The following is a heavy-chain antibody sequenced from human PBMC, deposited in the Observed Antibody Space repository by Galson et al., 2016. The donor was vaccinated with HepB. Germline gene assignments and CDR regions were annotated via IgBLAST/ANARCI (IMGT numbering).Heavy chain of an antibody. CDR3: ASSNCSTGTCNGIRFDD. D-gene: IGHD2/OR15-2a*01. CDR1: GGAISSDGDY. V-gene: IGHV4-31*03. J-gene: IGHJ4*02. CDR2: IYYSGST. Sequence: CTVSGGAISSDGDYWSWIRHHPGKGLEWIGYIYYSGSTYYTPSLKSRVTISVDTSKNQFSLRLSSVTAADTAVYYCASSNCSTGTCNGIRFDDWGQGTPVTVSS.